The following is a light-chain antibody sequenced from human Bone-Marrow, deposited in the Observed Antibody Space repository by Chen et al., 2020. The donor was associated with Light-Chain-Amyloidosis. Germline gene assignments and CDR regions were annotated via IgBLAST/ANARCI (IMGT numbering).Light chain of an antibody. V-gene: IGLV3-21*02. CDR1: NIGSTS. CDR3: QVWDRSSDRPV. CDR2: DAS. Sequence: SYVLTQPSSVSVAPGQTATIACGGNNIGSTSVHWYQQTPGQAPLLVVYDASDRPSGIPERLSGSNAGNTATLTISRVEAGDEAAYYCQVWDRSSDRPVFGGGTKLTVL. J-gene: IGLJ3*02.